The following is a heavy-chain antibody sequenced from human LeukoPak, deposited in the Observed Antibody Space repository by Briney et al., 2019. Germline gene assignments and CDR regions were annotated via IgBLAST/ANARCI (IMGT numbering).Heavy chain of an antibody. J-gene: IGHJ3*02. CDR1: GGSFSGDY. V-gene: IGHV4-34*01. Sequence: SETLSLTCAVYGGSFSGDYWSWIRQPPGKGLEWIGEINHSGSTNYNPSLKSRVTISVDTSKNQFSLKLSSVTAADTAVYYCAREALTGDDAFDIWGQGTMVTVSS. CDR2: INHSGST. D-gene: IGHD7-27*01. CDR3: AREALTGDDAFDI.